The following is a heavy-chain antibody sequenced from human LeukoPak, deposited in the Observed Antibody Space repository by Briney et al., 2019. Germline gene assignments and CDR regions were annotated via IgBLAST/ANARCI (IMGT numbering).Heavy chain of an antibody. CDR1: GFTFSSYG. CDR2: ISYDGSNK. CDR3: ARGGVTMVRGVLNPTFDY. D-gene: IGHD3-10*01. J-gene: IGHJ4*02. Sequence: GGSLKLSCAASGFTFSSYGMHWVRQAPGKGLEWVAVISYDGSNKYYADSVKGRFTISRENAKNSLYLQMNSLRAGDTAVYYCARGGVTMVRGVLNPTFDYWGQGTLVTVSS. V-gene: IGHV3-30*03.